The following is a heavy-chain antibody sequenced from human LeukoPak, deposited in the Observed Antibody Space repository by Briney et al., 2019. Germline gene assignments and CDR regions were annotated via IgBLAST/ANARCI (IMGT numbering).Heavy chain of an antibody. CDR1: GGSFSGYY. CDR2: INHSGST. J-gene: IGHJ4*02. D-gene: IGHD6-13*01. Sequence: PSETLSLTCAVYGGSFSGYYRSWIRQPPGKGLEWIGEINHSGSTNYNPSLKSRVTISVDTSKNQFSLKLSSVTAADTAVYYCARGAAAADYWGQGTLVTVSS. CDR3: ARGAAAADY. V-gene: IGHV4-34*01.